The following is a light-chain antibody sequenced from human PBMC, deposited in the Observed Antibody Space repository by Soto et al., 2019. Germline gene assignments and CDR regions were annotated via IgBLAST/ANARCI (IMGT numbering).Light chain of an antibody. CDR3: SSYTSSSTQV. CDR2: EVS. CDR1: SSDVGGYNY. J-gene: IGLJ1*01. Sequence: QSVLTQPASVSGSPGQSITISCTGTSSDVGGYNYVSWYQQHPGKAPKLMIYEVSNRPSGVYNRFSGSKSGNTASLTISGLQAEDEADYYCSSYTSSSTQVFGTGTKLTVL. V-gene: IGLV2-14*01.